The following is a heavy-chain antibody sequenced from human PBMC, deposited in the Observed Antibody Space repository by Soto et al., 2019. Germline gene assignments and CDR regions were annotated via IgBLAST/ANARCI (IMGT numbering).Heavy chain of an antibody. CDR1: GGSISSYY. Sequence: SETLSLTCTVSGGSISSYYWSWIRQPPGKGLEWIGYIYYSGSTNYNPSLKSRVTISVGTSKNQFSLKLSSVTAADTAVYYCARGILRGHYDILTGYYETRETYYFDYWGQGTLVTVSS. V-gene: IGHV4-59*01. J-gene: IGHJ4*02. D-gene: IGHD3-9*01. CDR3: ARGILRGHYDILTGYYETRETYYFDY. CDR2: IYYSGST.